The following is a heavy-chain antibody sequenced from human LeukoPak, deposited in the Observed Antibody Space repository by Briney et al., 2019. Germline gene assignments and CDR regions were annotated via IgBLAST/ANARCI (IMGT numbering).Heavy chain of an antibody. J-gene: IGHJ4*02. CDR3: ARSRVVVTAILSRASYYFDS. Sequence: ASVKVSCKASGYTFISYYMHWVRQAPGQGLEWMGIINPSGGSTSYAQKFQGRVTMTRDTSTSTVYMELSSLRSEDTAVYYCARSRVVVTAILSRASYYFDSWGQGTLVTVSS. CDR2: INPSGGST. D-gene: IGHD2-21*02. CDR1: GYTFISYY. V-gene: IGHV1-46*01.